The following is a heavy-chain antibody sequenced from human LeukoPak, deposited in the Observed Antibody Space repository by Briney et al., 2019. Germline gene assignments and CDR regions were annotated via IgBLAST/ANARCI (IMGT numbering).Heavy chain of an antibody. CDR3: ASDLWAQGVHTS. J-gene: IGHJ5*02. Sequence: PSETLSLTCTISGGSISSYYWGWIRQPPGKALEYIGYIYYSGSTNYNPSLKSRVTISVDTSKNQFSLKLTSVTAADTAVYYCASDLWAQGVHTSWGQGTLVTVSS. V-gene: IGHV4-59*01. CDR1: GGSISSYY. D-gene: IGHD1-1*01. CDR2: IYYSGST.